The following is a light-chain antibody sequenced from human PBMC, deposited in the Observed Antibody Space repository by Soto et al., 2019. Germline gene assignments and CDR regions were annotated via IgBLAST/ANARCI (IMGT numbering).Light chain of an antibody. CDR3: SSYNGTAASDV. CDR2: EVR. CDR1: SSDIGSYNY. J-gene: IGLJ1*01. V-gene: IGLV2-14*01. Sequence: QSALTQPASVSGSPGQSITISCTGTSSDIGSYNYVAWYQQFPGKTPKLIIYEVRNRPSGVSFRFSGSKSGNTASLTISGVQAEDEADYYCSSYNGTAASDVFGTGTKLTVL.